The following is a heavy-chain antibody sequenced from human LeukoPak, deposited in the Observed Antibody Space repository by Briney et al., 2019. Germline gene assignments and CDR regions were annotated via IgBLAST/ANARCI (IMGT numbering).Heavy chain of an antibody. V-gene: IGHV1-69*05. J-gene: IGHJ6*03. CDR1: GGTFSSYA. CDR2: IIPIFGTA. Sequence: SVKVSCKASGGTFSSYAISGVRHAPGQRLEWMGGIIPIFGTANYAQKFQGRVTITTDESTSTAYMELSSLRSEDTAVYYCARVSDYCSSTSCYDNYYYYYMDVWGKGTTVTVSS. D-gene: IGHD2-2*01. CDR3: ARVSDYCSSTSCYDNYYYYYMDV.